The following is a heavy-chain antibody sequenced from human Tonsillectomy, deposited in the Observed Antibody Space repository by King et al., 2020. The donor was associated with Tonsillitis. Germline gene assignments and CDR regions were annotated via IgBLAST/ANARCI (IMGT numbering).Heavy chain of an antibody. CDR2: VYWDNDK. CDR3: VHRGRFSVSGCDF. J-gene: IGHJ4*02. Sequence: HITLKESGPTLVKPTQTLTLTCSFSGFSLTASGMGVGWVRQPPGEALEWLALVYWDNDKRYRPSLKSRLNITKDTPDNQVVLTMTNVDPVDTGTYYCVHRGRFSVSGCDFWGQGILVTVSS. D-gene: IGHD3-22*01. V-gene: IGHV2-5*02. CDR1: GFSLTASGMG.